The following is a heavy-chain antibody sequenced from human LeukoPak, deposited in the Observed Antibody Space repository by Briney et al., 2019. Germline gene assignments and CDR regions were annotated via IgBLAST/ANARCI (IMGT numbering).Heavy chain of an antibody. CDR3: ARATTANRNWFDP. CDR2: IYYSGSS. D-gene: IGHD4-11*01. CDR1: GFSLTTNEMC. Sequence: SGPTLVNPTQTLTLTCTFSGFSLTTNEMCVTWIRQPPGKGLEWIGYIYYSGSSNYNPSLKSRVTISVDTAKNQFSLKLSSVTAADTAVYYCARATTANRNWFDPWGQGTLVTVSS. J-gene: IGHJ5*02. V-gene: IGHV4-61*08.